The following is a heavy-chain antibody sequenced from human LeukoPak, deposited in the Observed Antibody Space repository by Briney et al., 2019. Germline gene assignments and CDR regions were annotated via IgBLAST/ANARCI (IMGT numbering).Heavy chain of an antibody. J-gene: IGHJ4*02. CDR2: IRYDGSNK. V-gene: IGHV3-30*02. CDR3: AKGYGVSIDY. CDR1: RFTFSSYG. D-gene: IGHD4-17*01. Sequence: GGSLRLSCAASRFTFSSYGMHWVRQAPGKGLEWVAFIRYDGSNKYYADSVKGRFTISRDNSKNTLYLQMNSLRAEDTAVYYCAKGYGVSIDYWGQGTLVTVSS.